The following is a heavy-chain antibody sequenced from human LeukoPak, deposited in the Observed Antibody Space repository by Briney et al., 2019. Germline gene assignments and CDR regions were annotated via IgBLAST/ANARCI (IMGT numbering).Heavy chain of an antibody. CDR3: ARGGYDDSRGYSYGYVNY. V-gene: IGHV3-74*01. CDR2: IINDGSST. Sequence: GGTLRLSCAASGFNFSSYWMHWVRQAPGKGLVWVSRIINDGSSTNYADSVKGRFTISRDNAKNTLYLQMNSLRAEDTAVYYCARGGYDDSRGYSYGYVNYWGQGTLVTVSS. J-gene: IGHJ4*02. CDR1: GFNFSSYW. D-gene: IGHD5-18*01.